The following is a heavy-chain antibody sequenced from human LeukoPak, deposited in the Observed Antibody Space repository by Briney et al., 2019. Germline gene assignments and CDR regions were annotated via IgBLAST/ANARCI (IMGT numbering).Heavy chain of an antibody. V-gene: IGHV5-51*01. J-gene: IGHJ4*02. Sequence: GESLKISCKGSGYSFTRYWIGWVRQMPGKGLEWMGIIYPGDSDTRYSPSFQGQVTISADKSISTAYLQWSSLKASDTAMYYCAGHLPDYDILTGYYYYFDYWGQGTLVTVSS. CDR2: IYPGDSDT. CDR3: AGHLPDYDILTGYYYYFDY. D-gene: IGHD3-9*01. CDR1: GYSFTRYW.